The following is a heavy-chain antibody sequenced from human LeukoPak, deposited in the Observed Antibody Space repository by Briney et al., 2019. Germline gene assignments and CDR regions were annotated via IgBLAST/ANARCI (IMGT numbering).Heavy chain of an antibody. Sequence: GGSLRLSCAASGFTFSSYSMNWVRQAPGKGLEWVSSISSSSGYIYYADSVKGRFTISRDNAKNSLYLQMNSLRAEDTAVYYCARESGVLRYFDWLNYFDYWGQGTLVTVSS. CDR3: ARESGVLRYFDWLNYFDY. CDR2: ISSSSGYI. CDR1: GFTFSSYS. D-gene: IGHD3-9*01. J-gene: IGHJ4*02. V-gene: IGHV3-21*01.